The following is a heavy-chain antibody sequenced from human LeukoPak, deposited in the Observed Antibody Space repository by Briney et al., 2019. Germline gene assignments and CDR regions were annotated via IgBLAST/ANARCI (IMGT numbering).Heavy chain of an antibody. Sequence: SVKVSCKASGGTFSSYAISWVRQAPGQGLEWMGGIIPIFGTANYAQKFQGRVTITADESTSTAYMELSSLRSEDTAVYYCARETRSGSYWKAWRFDIWGQGTMVAVSS. J-gene: IGHJ3*02. CDR2: IIPIFGTA. CDR1: GGTFSSYA. CDR3: ARETRSGSYWKAWRFDI. D-gene: IGHD1-26*01. V-gene: IGHV1-69*01.